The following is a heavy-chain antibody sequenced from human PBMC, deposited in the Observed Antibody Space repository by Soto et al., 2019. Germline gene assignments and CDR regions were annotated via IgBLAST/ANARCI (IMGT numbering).Heavy chain of an antibody. CDR3: ATVYYYDSSAVRDFDY. J-gene: IGHJ4*02. Sequence: VSVKVSCKVSGYTLTELSMHWVRQAPGKGLEWMGGFDPEDGETIYAQKFQGRVTMTEDTSTDTAYMELSSLRSEDTAVYYCATVYYYDSSAVRDFDYWGRGTLVTVSS. CDR1: GYTLTELS. V-gene: IGHV1-24*01. D-gene: IGHD3-22*01. CDR2: FDPEDGET.